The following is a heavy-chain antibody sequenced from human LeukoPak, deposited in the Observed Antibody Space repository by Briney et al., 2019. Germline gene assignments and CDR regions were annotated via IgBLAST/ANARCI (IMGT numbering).Heavy chain of an antibody. D-gene: IGHD3-3*01. CDR1: GFIFGGYW. J-gene: IGHJ4*02. CDR3: VSGFLQWLY. Sequence: SGGSLRLSCAASGFIFGGYWMSWVRQAPGRGLEWVAYTNPDGSIKYYVDSVNGRFTISRDNAKNSLYLQMNSLRAEDTAVYYCVSGFLQWLYWGQGTLVTVSS. V-gene: IGHV3-7*01. CDR2: TNPDGSIK.